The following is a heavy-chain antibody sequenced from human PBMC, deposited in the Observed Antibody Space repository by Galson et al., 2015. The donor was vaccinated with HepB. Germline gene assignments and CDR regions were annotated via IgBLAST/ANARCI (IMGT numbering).Heavy chain of an antibody. J-gene: IGHJ4*02. D-gene: IGHD3-22*01. Sequence: SLRLSCAASEFTFNNYVMTWVRQAPGKGLEWVSTISGSGDDTYYADSVKGRFTISRDNSKNTLYLQVNSLRVEDTAVYYCAKDVFFTSGCSDYWGQGTLVTVSS. CDR2: ISGSGDDT. CDR3: AKDVFFTSGCSDY. CDR1: EFTFNNYV. V-gene: IGHV3-23*01.